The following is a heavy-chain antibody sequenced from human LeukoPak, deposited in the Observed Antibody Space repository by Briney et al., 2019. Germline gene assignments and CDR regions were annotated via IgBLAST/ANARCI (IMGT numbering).Heavy chain of an antibody. CDR1: GGSISSYY. V-gene: IGHV4-59*12. Sequence: SETLSLTCTVSGGSISSYYWSWIRQPPGKGLEWIGYIYYSGSTNYNPSLKSRVTISVDTSKNQFSLKLSSVTAADTAVYYCAGIGDYPFDYWGQGTLVTVSS. J-gene: IGHJ4*02. CDR3: AGIGDYPFDY. CDR2: IYYSGST. D-gene: IGHD4-17*01.